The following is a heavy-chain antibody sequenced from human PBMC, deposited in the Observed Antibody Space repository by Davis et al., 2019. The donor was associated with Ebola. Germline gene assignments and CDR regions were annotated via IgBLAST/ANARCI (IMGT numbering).Heavy chain of an antibody. CDR3: ARGGNIVATSLFDY. V-gene: IGHV4-39*01. D-gene: IGHD5-12*01. CDR1: GGSISSGGYY. Sequence: SETLSLTCTVSGGSISSGGYYWSWIRQPPGKGLEWIGEINHSGSTNYNPSLKSRVTISVDTSKNQFSLKLSSVTAADTAVYYCARGGNIVATSLFDYWGQGTLVTVSS. CDR2: INHSGST. J-gene: IGHJ4*02.